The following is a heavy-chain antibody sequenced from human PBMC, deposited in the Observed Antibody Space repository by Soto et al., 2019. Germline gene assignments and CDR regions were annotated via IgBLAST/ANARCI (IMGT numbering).Heavy chain of an antibody. CDR3: ARDQPERTRDYVRAFDI. CDR1: GYTFTSYG. CDR2: ISAYNGNT. D-gene: IGHD4-17*01. Sequence: ASVKVSCKASGYTFTSYGISWVRQAPGQGLEWMGWISAYNGNTNYAQKLQGRVTMTTDTSTSTAYMELRSLRSDDTAVYYCARDQPERTRDYVRAFDIWGQGTMVTVSS. J-gene: IGHJ3*02. V-gene: IGHV1-18*01.